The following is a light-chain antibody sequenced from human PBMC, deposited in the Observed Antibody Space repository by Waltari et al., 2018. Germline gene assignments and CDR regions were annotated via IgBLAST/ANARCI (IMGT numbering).Light chain of an antibody. CDR2: GAS. CDR1: QSVSSN. J-gene: IGKJ2*01. Sequence: IVMTQSPATLSVPPGDRASRSCSASQSVSSNLAWYQQKPSQAPRLLIYGASARATGIPARFSGSGSGTEFTLTISSLQSEDFAVYYCQQYNNWPQTFGQGTKLEIK. CDR3: QQYNNWPQT. V-gene: IGKV3-15*01.